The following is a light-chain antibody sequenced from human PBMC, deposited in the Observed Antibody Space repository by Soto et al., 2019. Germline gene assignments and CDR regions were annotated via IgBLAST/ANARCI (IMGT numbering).Light chain of an antibody. CDR3: LLSYTGARV. Sequence: QAVVTQEPSLTVSPGGTVTLTCGSSTGGVTSGHYPYWFQQKPGQAPRSLIYDTTSKHSWTPARFSGSLLGGKAALTLSGAQPEDEAEYYCLLSYTGARVFGGGTKLTVL. CDR2: DTT. CDR1: TGGVTSGHY. J-gene: IGLJ3*02. V-gene: IGLV7-46*01.